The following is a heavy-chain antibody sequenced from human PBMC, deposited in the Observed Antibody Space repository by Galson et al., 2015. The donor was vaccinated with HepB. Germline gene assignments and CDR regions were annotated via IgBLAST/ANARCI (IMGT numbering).Heavy chain of an antibody. D-gene: IGHD2-15*01. CDR2: ISGSGATP. J-gene: IGHJ2*01. CDR1: GFTFSGYA. Sequence: SLRLSCAASGFTFSGYAMHWVRQAPGKGLEWVSAISGSGATPYYADSVKGRFTISRDNSKNRMFLQMNSLRAEDTAVYYCANPYRDCSGGNCPYWYFDFWGRGTLVTVSS. V-gene: IGHV3-23*01. CDR3: ANPYRDCSGGNCPYWYFDF.